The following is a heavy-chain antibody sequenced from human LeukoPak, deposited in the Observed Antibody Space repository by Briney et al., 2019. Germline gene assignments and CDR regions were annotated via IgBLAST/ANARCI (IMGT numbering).Heavy chain of an antibody. V-gene: IGHV3-11*01. D-gene: IGHD2-15*01. CDR1: GFTFSDYY. CDR3: ARGPEGYCSGGSCYRYYYYYGMDV. J-gene: IGHJ6*02. Sequence: GRSLRLSCAASGFTFSDYYTSWIRQAPGKGLEWVSYISSSGSTIYYADSVKGRFTISRDNAKNSLYLQMNSLRAEDTAVYYCARGPEGYCSGGSCYRYYYYYGMDVWGQGTTVTVSS. CDR2: ISSSGSTI.